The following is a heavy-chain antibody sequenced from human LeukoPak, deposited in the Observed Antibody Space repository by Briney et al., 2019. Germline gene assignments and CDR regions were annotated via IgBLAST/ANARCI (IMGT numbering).Heavy chain of an antibody. Sequence: SVKVSCKASGATFSSYAISWVRQAPGQGLEWMGRIIPIFGIANYAQKFQGRVTITADKSTSTAYMELSSLRSEDTAVYYCARDWVVGATTPYYFDYWGQGTLVTVSS. CDR3: ARDWVVGATTPYYFDY. J-gene: IGHJ4*02. V-gene: IGHV1-69*04. CDR1: GATFSSYA. CDR2: IIPIFGIA. D-gene: IGHD1-26*01.